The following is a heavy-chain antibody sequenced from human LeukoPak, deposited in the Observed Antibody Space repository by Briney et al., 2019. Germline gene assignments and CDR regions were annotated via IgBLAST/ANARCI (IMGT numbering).Heavy chain of an antibody. CDR3: AREGVATISGALDY. D-gene: IGHD5-12*01. CDR2: IIAIFGTA. CDR1: GGTFSSYA. J-gene: IGHJ4*02. V-gene: IGHV1-69*06. Sequence: SVKVSCTASGGTFSSYAISWVRQAPGQGLEWMAGIIAIFGTANYAQTVQGRVTITADKSTSTAYMELSSLRSEDTAVYYCAREGVATISGALDYWGQGTLVTVSS.